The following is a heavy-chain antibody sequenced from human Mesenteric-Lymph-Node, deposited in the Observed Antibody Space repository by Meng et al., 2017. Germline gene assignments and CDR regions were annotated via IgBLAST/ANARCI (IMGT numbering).Heavy chain of an antibody. V-gene: IGHV4-59*01. Sequence: SETLSLTCTVSGGSISSYYWSWIRQPPGKGLEWVGYIYYSGSSNYNPSLDSRVTISVDTTKNQSSLKLSSVAAADTAVYYSARGYSGSVKAYRFDYWGQGTLVTVSS. CDR1: GGSISSYY. CDR2: IYYSGSS. J-gene: IGHJ4*02. CDR3: ARGYSGSVKAYRFDY. D-gene: IGHD6-13*01.